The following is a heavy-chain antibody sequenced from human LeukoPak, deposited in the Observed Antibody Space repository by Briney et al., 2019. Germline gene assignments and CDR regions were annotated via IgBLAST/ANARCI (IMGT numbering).Heavy chain of an antibody. J-gene: IGHJ4*02. CDR2: ISWNSGSI. V-gene: IGHV3-9*01. D-gene: IGHD3-22*01. CDR3: ARDTEYYYDSSGYYYVDY. CDR1: GFTFDDYA. Sequence: GGSLRLSCAASGFTFDDYAMHWVRQAPGKGLEWVSGISWNSGSIGYADSVKGRFTISRDNAKNSLYLQMNSLRAEDTAVYYCARDTEYYYDSSGYYYVDYWGQGTLVTVSS.